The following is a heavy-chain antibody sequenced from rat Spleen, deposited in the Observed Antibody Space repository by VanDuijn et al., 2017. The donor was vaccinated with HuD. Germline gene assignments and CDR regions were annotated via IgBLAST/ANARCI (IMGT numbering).Heavy chain of an antibody. V-gene: IGHV5-29*01. D-gene: IGHD4-3*01. CDR1: GFTFSDYY. CDR2: ISYDGSST. CDR3: ARAIRATGVMDA. Sequence: EVQLVESDGGLVQPGRSLKLSCAASGFTFSDYYMAWVRQAPTKGLEWVATISYDGSSTYYRDSVKGRFTISRDNAKSTLYLQMDSLRSEDTATYYCARAIRATGVMDAWGQGASVTVSS. J-gene: IGHJ4*01.